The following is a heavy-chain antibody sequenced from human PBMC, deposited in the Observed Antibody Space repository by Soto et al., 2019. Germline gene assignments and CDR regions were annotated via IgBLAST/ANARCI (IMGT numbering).Heavy chain of an antibody. V-gene: IGHV2-5*02. CDR3: IQSRCGGDCLQLYASHYYDGIDV. Sequence: QITLKESGPTLVKPTQTLTLTCTFSGFSLSTSGVGVGWIRQPPGKALEWLALIYWDDDKSYSPSLRSRLTINKDTSKNRVVLTMTYMDPVDTSTYYCIQSRCGGDCLQLYASHYYDGIDVWCQGTTVTVSS. CDR1: GFSLSTSGVG. J-gene: IGHJ6*02. D-gene: IGHD2-21*02. CDR2: IYWDDDK.